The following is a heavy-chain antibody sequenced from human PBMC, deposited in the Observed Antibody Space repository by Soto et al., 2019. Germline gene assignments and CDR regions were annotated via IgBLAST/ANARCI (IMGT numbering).Heavy chain of an antibody. D-gene: IGHD2-21*02. V-gene: IGHV3-30*18. CDR2: ISYDGSNK. Sequence: VGSLRLSCAASGFTFSSYGMHWVRQAPGKGLEWVAVISYDGSNKYYADSVKGRFTISRDNSKKTLYLQMNSLRAEDTAVYYCEKVTPGGDFDYWGQGTMVPVYS. CDR3: EKVTPGGDFDY. CDR1: GFTFSSYG. J-gene: IGHJ4*02.